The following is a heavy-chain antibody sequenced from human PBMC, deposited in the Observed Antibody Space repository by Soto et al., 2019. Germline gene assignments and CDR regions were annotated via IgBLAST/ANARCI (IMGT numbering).Heavy chain of an antibody. Sequence: QVQLVQSGAEVKKPGSSVKVSCKASGGTFSSYAISWVRQAPGQGLEWRGGIIPISVTTNYAQKFQGRVTMTADESKSTAYMELSSLRSEDTAVYYCARSQGSSTSLEIYYYYYYGMDVWGQGTTVTVSS. D-gene: IGHD2-2*01. CDR1: GGTFSSYA. V-gene: IGHV1-69*01. CDR2: IIPISVTT. J-gene: IGHJ6*02. CDR3: ARSQGSSTSLEIYYYYYYGMDV.